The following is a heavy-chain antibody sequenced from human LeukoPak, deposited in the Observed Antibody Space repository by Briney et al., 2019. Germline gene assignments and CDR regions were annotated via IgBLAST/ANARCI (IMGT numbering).Heavy chain of an antibody. J-gene: IGHJ4*02. CDR3: AKHLIAAAGVLYNY. V-gene: IGHV3-23*01. CDR1: GFTVSSNY. Sequence: GGSLRLSCAASGFTVSSNYMSWVRQAPGKGLEWVSAISGSGGSTYYADSVKGRFTISRDNSKNTLYLQMNSLRAEDTAVYYCAKHLIAAAGVLYNYWGQGTLVTVSS. CDR2: ISGSGGST. D-gene: IGHD6-13*01.